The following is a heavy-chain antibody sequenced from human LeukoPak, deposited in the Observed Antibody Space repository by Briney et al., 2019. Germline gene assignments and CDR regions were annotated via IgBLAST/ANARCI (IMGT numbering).Heavy chain of an antibody. CDR2: ISANDGNT. CDR3: ARESHVTREDY. CDR1: GYTFTSYG. D-gene: IGHD3-10*01. J-gene: IGHJ4*02. V-gene: IGHV1-18*01. Sequence: GASVKVSCKASGYTFTSYGISWVRQAPGQGLEWMGWISANDGNTDYPQKLQGRVTMTTDTSTSTAYMELRSLRSDDTAEYYCARESHVTREDYWGQGTLVTVSS.